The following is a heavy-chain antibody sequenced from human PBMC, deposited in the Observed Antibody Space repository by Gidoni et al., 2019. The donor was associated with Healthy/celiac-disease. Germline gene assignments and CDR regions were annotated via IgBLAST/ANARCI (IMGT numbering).Heavy chain of an antibody. J-gene: IGHJ4*02. CDR3: ARASPYDSSGYYPIIPGYYFDY. V-gene: IGHV4-61*02. CDR2: IYTSGST. D-gene: IGHD3-22*01. Sequence: QVQLQESGPGLVKPSQTLSLTCTVSGGSLSSGRYYRRWFRQPAGKGLEWIGRIYTSGSTNYNPSLKSRVTISVDTSKNQFSLKLSSVTAADTAVYYCARASPYDSSGYYPIIPGYYFDYWGQGTLVTVSS. CDR1: GGSLSSGRYY.